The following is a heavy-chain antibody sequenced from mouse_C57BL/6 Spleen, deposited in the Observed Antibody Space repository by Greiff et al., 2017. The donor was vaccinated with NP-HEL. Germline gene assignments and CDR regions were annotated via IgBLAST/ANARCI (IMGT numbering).Heavy chain of an antibody. CDR3: TTAQATRGYLDY. J-gene: IGHJ2*01. CDR2: IDPEDGDN. Sequence: EVQLQQSGAELVRPGASVKLSCTASGFNIKDYYMHWVKQRPEQGLEWIGRIDPEDGDNEYAQTFPGRATMTADKSSNTAYLQLSSLTSEDTAVYYCTTAQATRGYLDYWGQGTTLTVSS. D-gene: IGHD3-2*02. V-gene: IGHV14-1*01. CDR1: GFNIKDYY.